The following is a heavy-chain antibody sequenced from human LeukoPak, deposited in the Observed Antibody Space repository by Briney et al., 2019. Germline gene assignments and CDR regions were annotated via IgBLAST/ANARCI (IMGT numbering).Heavy chain of an antibody. CDR2: IYSGGST. CDR1: GFTVSSNY. V-gene: IGHV3-53*01. Sequence: PGGSLRLSCAASGFTVSSNYMSWVRQAPGKGLEWVAVIYSGGSTYYADSVKGRVTISRDNSKNTLYLQMNSLRAEDTAVYYCARVPTTYGDYYYYGMDVWGQGTTVTVS. D-gene: IGHD4-17*01. CDR3: ARVPTTYGDYYYYGMDV. J-gene: IGHJ6*02.